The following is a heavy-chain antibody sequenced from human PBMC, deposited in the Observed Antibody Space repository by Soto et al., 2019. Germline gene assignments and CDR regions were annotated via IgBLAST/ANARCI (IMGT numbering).Heavy chain of an antibody. V-gene: IGHV3-21*01. CDR2: ISSSSTYI. CDR3: ASQSSFDY. CDR1: RFTFSTYS. Sequence: ESGGGLVKPGGSLRLSCAASRFTFSTYSMNWVRQAPGKGLEWVSSISSSSTYIYYADSVKGRFTISRDNAKNSLYLQMNSLRAEDTAVYYCASQSSFDYWGQGTLVTVSS. J-gene: IGHJ4*02.